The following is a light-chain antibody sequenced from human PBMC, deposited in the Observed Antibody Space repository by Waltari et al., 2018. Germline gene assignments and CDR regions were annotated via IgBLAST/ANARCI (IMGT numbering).Light chain of an antibody. V-gene: IGKV1-39*01. CDR1: QSISTY. CDR3: QQSYNTPYT. CDR2: GAS. J-gene: IGKJ2*01. Sequence: DIQMTQSPSSLSASVGDRVTITCRASQSISTYLNWYQQKPGKAPKLLIYGASTLQSGVSSRFSGSGSGTDFTLTISSLQPEDFATYYCQQSYNTPYTFGQETRLDIK.